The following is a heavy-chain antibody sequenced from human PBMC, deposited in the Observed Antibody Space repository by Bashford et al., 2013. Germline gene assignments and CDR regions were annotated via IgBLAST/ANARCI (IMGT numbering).Heavy chain of an antibody. V-gene: IGHV3-23*01. CDR3: ATDSSAYYYTPIDY. Sequence: VRQAPGKGLEWISALNDRASATYYAESVRGRFTISRDNSKYILYLQMNSLRAEDTAVYYCATDSSAYYYTPIDYWGQGTLVTVSS. J-gene: IGHJ4*02. CDR2: LNDRASAT. D-gene: IGHD3-22*01.